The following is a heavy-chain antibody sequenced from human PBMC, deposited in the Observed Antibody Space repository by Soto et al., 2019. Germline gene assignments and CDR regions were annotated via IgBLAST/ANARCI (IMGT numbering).Heavy chain of an antibody. CDR1: GYTFTSYA. CDR3: ARGRVTTVDPWAFDY. D-gene: IGHD4-17*01. Sequence: QVQLVQSGAEVKKPGASVKVSCKASGYTFTSYAMHWVRQAPGQRLEWMGWINAGNGNTKYSQKFQGRVTITRDTSASTAYRELSSLRSEDTAVYYCARGRVTTVDPWAFDYWGQGTLVTVSS. J-gene: IGHJ4*02. CDR2: INAGNGNT. V-gene: IGHV1-3*01.